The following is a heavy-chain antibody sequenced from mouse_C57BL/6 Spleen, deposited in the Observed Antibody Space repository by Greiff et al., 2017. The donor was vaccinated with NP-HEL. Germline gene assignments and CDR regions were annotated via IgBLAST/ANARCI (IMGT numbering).Heavy chain of an antibody. CDR1: GYTFTSYW. V-gene: IGHV1-72*01. D-gene: IGHD1-1*01. Sequence: QVQLQQPGAELVKPGASVKLSCKASGYTFTSYWMHWVKQRPGRGLEWIGRSDPNSGGTKYNEKFKSKATLTVDKPSSTAYMQLSSLTSEDSAVYYCARWGGPYGSSPYYFDYWGQGTTLTVSS. J-gene: IGHJ2*01. CDR2: SDPNSGGT. CDR3: ARWGGPYGSSPYYFDY.